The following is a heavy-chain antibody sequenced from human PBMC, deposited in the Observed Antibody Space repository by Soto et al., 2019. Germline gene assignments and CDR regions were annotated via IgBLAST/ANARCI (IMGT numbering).Heavy chain of an antibody. V-gene: IGHV3-64*01. CDR3: ARRARADYYYMDV. CDR2: ISSNGIGT. CDR1: GFTLSSDA. J-gene: IGHJ6*03. D-gene: IGHD6-6*01. Sequence: EVQLVESGGGLAQPGGSLRLSCAASGFTLSSDAMDWVRQAPGKGLEYVSGISSNGIGTYYANSVKGRFTISRDNSKNTVYIQMDSLRPEDMAVYYCARRARADYYYMDVWGKGTTVTVS.